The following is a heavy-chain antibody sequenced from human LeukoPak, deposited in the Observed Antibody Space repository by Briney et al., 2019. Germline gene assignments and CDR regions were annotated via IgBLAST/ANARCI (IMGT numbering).Heavy chain of an antibody. CDR2: INHSGST. V-gene: IGHV4-34*01. CDR1: GGSFSGYY. Sequence: SETLSLTCAVYGGSFSGYYWSWIRQPPGKGLEWIGEINHSGSTNYNPSLKSRVTISVDTSKSQFSLKLSSVTAADTAVYYCAGADYGYRGYDFVPIFDYWGLGTLVTVSS. J-gene: IGHJ4*02. CDR3: AGADYGYRGYDFVPIFDY. D-gene: IGHD5-12*01.